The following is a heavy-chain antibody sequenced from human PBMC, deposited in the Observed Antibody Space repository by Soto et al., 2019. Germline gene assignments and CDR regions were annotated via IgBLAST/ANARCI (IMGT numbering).Heavy chain of an antibody. J-gene: IGHJ3*02. D-gene: IGHD3-3*01. CDR1: GFTFSSYG. CDR2: ICFDGSNK. CDR3: ARDSQAGFGVVIRGLFAFDI. V-gene: IGHV3-33*01. Sequence: PGGSLRLSCAASGFTFSSYGMHWVRQAPGKGLEWLVVICFDGSNKYYADFLKGRFTISRDNSKNTLYFQMNSLRAEDTAVYYCARDSQAGFGVVIRGLFAFDIWGQGTMVTVSS.